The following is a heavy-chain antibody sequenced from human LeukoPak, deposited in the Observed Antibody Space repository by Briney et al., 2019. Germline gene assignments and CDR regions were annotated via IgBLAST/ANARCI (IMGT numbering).Heavy chain of an antibody. J-gene: IGHJ6*03. V-gene: IGHV3-23*01. D-gene: IGHD5-12*01. CDR3: ARVWLRDYMDV. Sequence: GGSRRLSCAVSGFTFRSYAMNWVRKAPGKGREWVAAITADGGSTHYTTSVKGRFIISRDTPKNTLSLQMNSLRAEDTAVYFCARVWLRDYMDVWGEGTAVSVSS. CDR1: GFTFRSYA. CDR2: ITADGGST.